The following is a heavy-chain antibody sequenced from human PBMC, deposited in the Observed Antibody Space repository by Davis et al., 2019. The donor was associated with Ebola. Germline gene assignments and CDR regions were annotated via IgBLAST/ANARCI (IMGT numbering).Heavy chain of an antibody. CDR3: AWGSSSYYYYGMDV. D-gene: IGHD7-27*01. CDR2: ISAYNGNT. J-gene: IGHJ6*02. CDR1: GYTFTSYG. V-gene: IGHV1-18*01. Sequence: ASVKVSCKASGYTFTSYGISWVRQAPGQGLEWMGWISAYNGNTNYAQKFQGRVTITADKSTSTAYMELSSLRSEDTAVYYCAWGSSSYYYYGMDVWGQGTTVTVSS.